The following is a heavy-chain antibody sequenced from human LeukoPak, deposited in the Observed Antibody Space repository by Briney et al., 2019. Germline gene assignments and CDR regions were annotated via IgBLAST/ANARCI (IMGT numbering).Heavy chain of an antibody. CDR2: IYSVGTT. J-gene: IGHJ4*02. V-gene: IGHV3-53*01. CDR1: GFTVSNNY. Sequence: GGSLRLSCKASGFTVSNNYMNWVRQAPGKGLEWVALIYSVGTTNYADSVKGRFTISRDNSKNTLYLQMTNVRVEGTAVYYCARDPPGIAASVSGGWGQGTLVTVSS. CDR3: ARDPPGIAASVSGG. D-gene: IGHD6-13*01.